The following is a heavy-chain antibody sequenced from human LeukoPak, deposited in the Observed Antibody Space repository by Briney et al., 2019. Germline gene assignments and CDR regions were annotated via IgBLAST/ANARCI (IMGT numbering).Heavy chain of an antibody. J-gene: IGHJ4*02. Sequence: SETLSLTCTVSGGSISSYYWSWIRQPPGKGLEWIGYIYTSGSTNYNPSLKSRVTISVDTSKNQFSLKLSSVTAADTAVYYCARQGSVVVGPFDYWGQGTLATVSS. CDR3: ARQGSVVVGPFDY. D-gene: IGHD3-22*01. CDR1: GGSISSYY. V-gene: IGHV4-4*09. CDR2: IYTSGST.